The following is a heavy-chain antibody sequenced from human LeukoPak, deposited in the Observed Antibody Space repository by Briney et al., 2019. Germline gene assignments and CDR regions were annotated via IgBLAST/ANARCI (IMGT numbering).Heavy chain of an antibody. CDR1: GGSFSGYY. D-gene: IGHD4-23*01. J-gene: IGHJ4*02. V-gene: IGHV4-30-4*08. CDR2: IYYSGST. CDR3: ARGRGTTVVTN. Sequence: SETLSLTCAVYGGSFSGYYWSWIRQPPGKGLEWIGYIYYSGSTYYNPSLKSRVTISVDTSKNQFSLKLSSVTAADTAVYYCARGRGTTVVTNWGQGTLVTVSS.